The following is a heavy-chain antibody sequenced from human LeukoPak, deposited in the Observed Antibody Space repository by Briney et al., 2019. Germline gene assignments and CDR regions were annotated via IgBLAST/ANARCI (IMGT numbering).Heavy chain of an antibody. V-gene: IGHV3-53*01. J-gene: IGHJ4*02. Sequence: GGSLRLSCAASGFIVSHNYMTWVRQAPGKGLEWISVIYIDGTTYYADSVKGRFTVSRDQANNTLYLQMNTLRDEDTAVYYCARGPRYSFYWGQGTLVSVSS. CDR1: GFIVSHNY. D-gene: IGHD6-13*01. CDR2: IYIDGTT. CDR3: ARGPRYSFY.